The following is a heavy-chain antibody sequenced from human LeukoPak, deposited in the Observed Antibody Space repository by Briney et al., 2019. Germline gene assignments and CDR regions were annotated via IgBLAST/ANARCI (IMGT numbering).Heavy chain of an antibody. J-gene: IGHJ3*02. D-gene: IGHD3-16*01. CDR1: GFTFDDFA. V-gene: IGHV3-9*01. CDR3: ARYYDPPVGDAFDI. CDR2: ISWNSGAI. Sequence: PGRSLRLSCAASGFTFDDFAMHWVRQAPGKGLEWVSSISWNSGAIGYADSVKGRFTISRDNAKNSLYLQLNSLRAEDTAVYYCARYYDPPVGDAFDIWGQGTMVTVSS.